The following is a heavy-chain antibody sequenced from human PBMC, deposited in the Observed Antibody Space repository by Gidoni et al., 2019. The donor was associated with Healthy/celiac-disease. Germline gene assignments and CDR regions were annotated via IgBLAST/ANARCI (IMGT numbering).Heavy chain of an antibody. D-gene: IGHD3-10*01. CDR1: TFSSSG. CDR2: IWYDGSNK. V-gene: IGHV3-33*01. CDR3: ARDRAYYYGSGSYWSY. Sequence: TFSSSGMHWVRQAPGKGLEWVAVIWYDGSNKYYADSVKGRFTISRDNYKNTLYLQMNSLRAEDTAVYYCARDRAYYYGSGSYWSYWGQGTLVTVSS. J-gene: IGHJ4*02.